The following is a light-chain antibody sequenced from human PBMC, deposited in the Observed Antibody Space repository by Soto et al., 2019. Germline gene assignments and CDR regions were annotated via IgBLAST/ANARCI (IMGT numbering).Light chain of an antibody. CDR1: QTVNNN. CDR2: GAS. V-gene: IGKV3-15*01. J-gene: IGKJ5*01. CDR3: QQLSGYPIT. Sequence: VMTQAPATLSVSPGEGATLSCRASQTVNNNVAWYQLKDGQVPRLLIYGASTRATDIPARFSGSGSGTEFTLTISSLQSEDAATYYCQQLSGYPITFGQGTRLEIK.